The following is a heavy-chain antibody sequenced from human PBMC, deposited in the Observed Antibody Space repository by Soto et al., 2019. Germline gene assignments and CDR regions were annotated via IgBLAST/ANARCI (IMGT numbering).Heavy chain of an antibody. CDR2: IYHSGST. CDR3: VSHRNYIVVSGSFFDY. V-gene: IGHV4-30-2*01. J-gene: IGHJ4*02. Sequence: SETLSVTCAVSGGSISSGGCSWSWIRKPPGKGLEWIGYIYHSGSTYYNPSLKSRVTISVDRSKNQFSLKLSSVTAADTAVYFCVSHRNYIVVSGSFFDYWSQGTLVTVSS. D-gene: IGHD6-19*01. CDR1: GGSISSGGCS.